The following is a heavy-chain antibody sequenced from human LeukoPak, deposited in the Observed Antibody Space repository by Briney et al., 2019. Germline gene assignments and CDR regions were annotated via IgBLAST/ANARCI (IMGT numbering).Heavy chain of an antibody. Sequence: PGRSLRLSCAASGFTFSSYGMHWVRQAPGKGLEWVAVISYDGSNKYYADSVKGRFTISRDNSKNTLYLQLNSLRSEDTAIYYCARDSAITSGWHCGDYWGQGTLVTVS. V-gene: IGHV3-30*03. CDR3: ARDSAITSGWHCGDY. CDR1: GFTFSSYG. J-gene: IGHJ4*02. D-gene: IGHD6-19*01. CDR2: ISYDGSNK.